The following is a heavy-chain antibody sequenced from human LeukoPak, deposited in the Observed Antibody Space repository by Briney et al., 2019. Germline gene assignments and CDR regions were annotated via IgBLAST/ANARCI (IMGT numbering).Heavy chain of an antibody. J-gene: IGHJ3*02. D-gene: IGHD4-17*01. CDR2: ISHIGST. V-gene: IGHV4-59*11. CDR3: ARDLVRVTKGFDI. CDR1: DDSFSSHY. Sequence: SETLSLTCAVSDDSFSSHYWTWIRQPPGKGLEWIGYISHIGSTNYNPSLKSRVTISIDTSRNQFSLRLSSVTAADTAVYYCARDLVRVTKGFDIWGQGTMVSVSS.